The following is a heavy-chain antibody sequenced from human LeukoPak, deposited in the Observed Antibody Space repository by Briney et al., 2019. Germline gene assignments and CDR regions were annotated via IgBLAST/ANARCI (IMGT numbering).Heavy chain of an antibody. CDR2: IRYDGSNK. D-gene: IGHD4-23*01. CDR1: GFTFSSCG. J-gene: IGHJ3*02. Sequence: GGSLRLSCAASGFTFSSCGMHWVRQAPGKGLEWVAFIRYDGSNKYYADSVKGRFTISRDNSKNTLYLQMNSLRAEDTAVYYCARVYGGKPFHAFDIWGQGTMVTVSS. V-gene: IGHV3-30*02. CDR3: ARVYGGKPFHAFDI.